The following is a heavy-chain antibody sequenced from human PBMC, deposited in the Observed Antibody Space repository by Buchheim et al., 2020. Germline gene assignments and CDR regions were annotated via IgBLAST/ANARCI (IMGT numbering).Heavy chain of an antibody. V-gene: IGHV7-4-1*02. CDR2: INTNTGNP. CDR1: GYTFTSYA. J-gene: IGHJ4*02. Sequence: QVQLVHSGAELKKPGASVKVSCKASGYTFTSYAMNWVRQAPGQGLEWMGWINTNTGNPTYAQGFKGRFLITMNTSISTAYPQIRSLHSETIFLSYHARDLGAYWRQGTL. CDR3: ARDLGAY.